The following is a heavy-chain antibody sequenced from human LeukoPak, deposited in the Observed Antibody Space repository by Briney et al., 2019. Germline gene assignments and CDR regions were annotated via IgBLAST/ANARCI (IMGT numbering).Heavy chain of an antibody. Sequence: SETLSLNCSVSGGSISNYYWSWIRQHPGKGLEWIGYIYYSGSTYYNPSLKSRVTISVDTSKNQFSLKLSSVTAADTAVYYCARDSGSYDYWGQGTLVTVSS. J-gene: IGHJ4*02. CDR1: GGSISNYY. D-gene: IGHD3-10*01. CDR3: ARDSGSYDY. CDR2: IYYSGST. V-gene: IGHV4-59*06.